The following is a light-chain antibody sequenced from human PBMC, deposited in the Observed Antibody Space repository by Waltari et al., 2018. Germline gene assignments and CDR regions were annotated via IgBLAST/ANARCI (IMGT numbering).Light chain of an antibody. CDR3: ASWDSSLKGVV. CDR2: DNN. CDR1: SSNIANNY. V-gene: IGLV1-51*01. J-gene: IGLJ2*01. Sequence: TQPPSVSAAPGQKVTISCSGSSSNIANNYVSWYHQLPGTAPKLLIFDNNQRPSEIPDRFSGSKSGTAATLDITGLQTGDEAIYYCASWDSSLKGVVFGGGTK.